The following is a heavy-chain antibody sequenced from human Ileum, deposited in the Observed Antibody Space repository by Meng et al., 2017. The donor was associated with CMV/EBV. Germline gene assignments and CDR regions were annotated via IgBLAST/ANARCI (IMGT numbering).Heavy chain of an antibody. D-gene: IGHD4-23*01. CDR1: GFTFSNLW. J-gene: IGHJ4*02. CDR2: INQDGTEK. Sequence: GESLKISCATSGFTFSNLWMTWVRQAPGKGLERVAHINQDGTEKYYLDSVKGRFTISRDNAKSTLYLQMNRLRADATAVYFCADPPVGFWGQGTLVTVSS. V-gene: IGHV3-7*01. CDR3: ADPPVGF.